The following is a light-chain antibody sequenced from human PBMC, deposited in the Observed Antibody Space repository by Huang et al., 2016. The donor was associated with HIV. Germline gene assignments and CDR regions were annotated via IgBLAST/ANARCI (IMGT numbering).Light chain of an antibody. CDR3: QQYGSSSLT. CDR2: GTS. Sequence: EIVLTQSPGTLSLSPGERATLSCRASQSVSSNYLAWYQQKPGQTPMHLIYGTSSRATGIPDRFSGSGSGTDFTLTISRLEPEDFAVYYCQQYGSSSLTFGGGTKVEIK. V-gene: IGKV3-20*01. J-gene: IGKJ4*01. CDR1: QSVSSNY.